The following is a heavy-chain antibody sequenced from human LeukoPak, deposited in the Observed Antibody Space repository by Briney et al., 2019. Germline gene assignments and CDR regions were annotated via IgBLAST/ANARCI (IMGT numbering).Heavy chain of an antibody. CDR1: GFTFSNYW. Sequence: GGSLRLSCAASGFTFSNYWMNWVRQAPGKGLEWVANIKQDGSEKYYVDSVKGRFTISRDNAKNSLYLQMNSLRADDTAIYYCARGLLVAANRFRPWGQGTLVTVSS. D-gene: IGHD2-15*01. J-gene: IGHJ5*02. CDR2: IKQDGSEK. CDR3: ARGLLVAANRFRP. V-gene: IGHV3-7*01.